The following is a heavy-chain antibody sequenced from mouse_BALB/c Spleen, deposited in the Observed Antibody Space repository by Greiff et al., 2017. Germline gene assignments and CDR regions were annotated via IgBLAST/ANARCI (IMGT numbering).Heavy chain of an antibody. CDR2: INSNGGST. V-gene: IGHV5-6-3*01. Sequence: EVQLQESGGGLVQPGGSLKLSCAASGFTFSSYGMSWVRQTPDKRLELVATINSNGGSTYYPDSVKGRFTISRDNAKNTLYLQMSSLKSEDTAMYYCARAGLGDYWGQGTSVTVSS. J-gene: IGHJ4*01. CDR3: ARAGLGDY. D-gene: IGHD4-1*01. CDR1: GFTFSSYG.